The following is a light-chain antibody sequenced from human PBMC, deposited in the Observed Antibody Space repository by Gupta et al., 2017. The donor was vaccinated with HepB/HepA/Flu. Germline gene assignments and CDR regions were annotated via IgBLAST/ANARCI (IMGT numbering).Light chain of an antibody. Sequence: EIVLTQSPGTLSLSPGERATLSCRASQSVSSRYLAWYQQKPGQAPRLLIYGATSRATGIPDRFSGSGSGNDFPLTHRQPGAGNFAMFYCPEFGRSPPFPFGPWTKVDIK. CDR3: PEFGRSPPFP. CDR1: QSVSSRY. V-gene: IGKV3-20*01. J-gene: IGKJ3*01. CDR2: GAT.